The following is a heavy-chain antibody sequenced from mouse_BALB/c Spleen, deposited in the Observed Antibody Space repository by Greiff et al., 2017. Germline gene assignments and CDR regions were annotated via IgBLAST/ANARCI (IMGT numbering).Heavy chain of an antibody. Sequence: EVKLVESGGGLVQPGGSRKLSCAASGFTFSSFGMHWVRQAPEKGLEWVAYISSGSSTIYYADTVKGRFTISRDNPKNTLFLQMTSLRSEDTAMYYCARSGGYDGAMDYWGQGTTLTVSS. V-gene: IGHV5-17*02. D-gene: IGHD1-1*02. J-gene: IGHJ2*01. CDR1: GFTFSSFG. CDR2: ISSGSSTI. CDR3: ARSGGYDGAMDY.